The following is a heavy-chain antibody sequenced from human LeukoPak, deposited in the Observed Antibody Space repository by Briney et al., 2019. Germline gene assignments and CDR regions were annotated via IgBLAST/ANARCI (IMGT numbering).Heavy chain of an antibody. V-gene: IGHV3-9*01. CDR2: ISWNSFSI. J-gene: IGHJ6*04. Sequence: GGSLRLSCAASGFTFDDYATHWVRQAPGKGLEWVSGISWNSFSIGYADSVKGRFTISRDNAKNSLYLQMNSLRAEDTAVYYCAELGITMIGGVWGKGTTVTISS. CDR3: AELGITMIGGV. CDR1: GFTFDDYA. D-gene: IGHD3-10*02.